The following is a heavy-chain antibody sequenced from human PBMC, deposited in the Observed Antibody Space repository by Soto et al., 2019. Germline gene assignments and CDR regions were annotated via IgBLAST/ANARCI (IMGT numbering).Heavy chain of an antibody. J-gene: IGHJ4*02. Sequence: QVQLVQSGAEVKKPWSSVKLSCKAAGGTSSSYSVTCVRQAPGQGLEWMGRIIPIIGITAYAQKFQDRVTITAGKSTSTTYMELSGLRSEDTAVYYWARGTPSADYFEYWGQGTLVTVSS. V-gene: IGHV1-69*02. CDR2: IIPIIGIT. D-gene: IGHD1-1*01. CDR1: GGTSSSYS. CDR3: ARGTPSADYFEY.